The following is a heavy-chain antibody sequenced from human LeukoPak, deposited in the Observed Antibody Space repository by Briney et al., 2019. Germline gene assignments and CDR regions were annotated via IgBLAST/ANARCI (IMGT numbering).Heavy chain of an antibody. D-gene: IGHD3-10*01. J-gene: IGHJ4*02. CDR3: AREGGDSGSFLPFDY. V-gene: IGHV4-4*07. CDR1: GASTNTHF. CDR2: IYFSGSS. Sequence: KPSETLSLTCTVSGASTNTHFWSWIRQPAGKGLGWIGRIYFSGSSNYNPSLKSRVTMSVDASNNQLSLKLTSVSAADTAVYYCAREGGDSGSFLPFDYWGQGTLVTVSS.